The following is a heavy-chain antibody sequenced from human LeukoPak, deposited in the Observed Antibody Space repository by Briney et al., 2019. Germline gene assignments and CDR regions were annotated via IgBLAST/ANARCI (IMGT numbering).Heavy chain of an antibody. J-gene: IGHJ4*02. Sequence: GGSLRLSCAASGFTFSNAWMSWVRQAPGKGLEWVGRIKSKADGGTTDYAAPVKGRFTISRDDSKNTLYLQMNSLKTEDTAVYYCTLITYYDFWSGYFPRYFDYWGQGTLVTVSS. V-gene: IGHV3-15*01. D-gene: IGHD3-3*01. CDR2: IKSKADGGTT. CDR1: GFTFSNAW. CDR3: TLITYYDFWSGYFPRYFDY.